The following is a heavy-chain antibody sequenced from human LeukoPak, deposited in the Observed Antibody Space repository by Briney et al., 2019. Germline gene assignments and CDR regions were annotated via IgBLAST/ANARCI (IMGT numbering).Heavy chain of an antibody. Sequence: GSVKVSCKASGYTFTGYYLHWVRQAPGQGLEWMGWINPNSGDTNYAQKFKGRVTMTRDTSISTAYMELSSLRSDDTAVYFCATGSIIAPLLSDYWGQGTLVTVSS. CDR1: GYTFTGYY. J-gene: IGHJ4*02. CDR2: INPNSGDT. CDR3: ATGSIIAPLLSDY. V-gene: IGHV1-2*02. D-gene: IGHD2/OR15-2a*01.